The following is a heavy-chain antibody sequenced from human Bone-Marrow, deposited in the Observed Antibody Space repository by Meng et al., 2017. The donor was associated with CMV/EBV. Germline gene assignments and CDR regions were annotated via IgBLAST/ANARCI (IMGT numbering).Heavy chain of an antibody. CDR3: ARDRERIVGATDY. J-gene: IGHJ4*02. D-gene: IGHD1-26*01. V-gene: IGHV1-69*05. CDR1: GGTFSSYA. CDR2: IIPIFGTA. Sequence: SVKVSCKASGGTFSSYAISWVRQAPGQGLEWMGGIIPIFGTANYAQKFQGRVTITTDESTSTAYMELSSLRSEDTAVYYCARDRERIVGATDYWGQGTLVTVSS.